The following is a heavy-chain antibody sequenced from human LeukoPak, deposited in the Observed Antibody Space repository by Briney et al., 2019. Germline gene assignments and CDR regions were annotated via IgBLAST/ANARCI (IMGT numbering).Heavy chain of an antibody. CDR2: ISSSSSYI. Sequence: KTGGSLRLSCAASGFTFSSYSMNWVRQAPGKGLEWVSSISSSSSYIYYADSVKGRFTISRDNAKNSLYLQMNSLRAEDTAVYYCARRPLSIAAAGIFDYWGQGTLVTVSS. CDR3: ARRPLSIAAAGIFDY. V-gene: IGHV3-21*01. J-gene: IGHJ4*02. CDR1: GFTFSSYS. D-gene: IGHD6-13*01.